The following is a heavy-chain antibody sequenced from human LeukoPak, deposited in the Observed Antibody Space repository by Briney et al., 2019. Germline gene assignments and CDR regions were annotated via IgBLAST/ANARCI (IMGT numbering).Heavy chain of an antibody. CDR2: LYYSGSM. CDR1: GGSISSRGYY. J-gene: IGHJ4*02. D-gene: IGHD1-20*01. Sequence: SEALSLTCTVSGGSISSRGYYWGWIRQPPGKGLEWIGTLYYSGSMYYNPSLKSRVTLSGDTSENKFSLKLSSVTVADTAVYYCARGVKYNWNRFDYWGQGTLVTVSS. V-gene: IGHV4-39*01. CDR3: ARGVKYNWNRFDY.